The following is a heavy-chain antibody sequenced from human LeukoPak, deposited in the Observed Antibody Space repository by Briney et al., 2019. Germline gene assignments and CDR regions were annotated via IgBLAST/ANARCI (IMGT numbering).Heavy chain of an antibody. CDR3: ARDPYGDYVFDY. CDR1: GFTFSSYG. D-gene: IGHD4-17*01. Sequence: HPGGSLRLSCAASGFTFSSYGMHWVRQAPGKGLEWVAVIWYDGSNKYYADSVKGRFTISRDNSKNTLYLQMNSLRAEDTAVYYCARDPYGDYVFDYWGQGTLVTVSS. J-gene: IGHJ4*02. CDR2: IWYDGSNK. V-gene: IGHV3-33*01.